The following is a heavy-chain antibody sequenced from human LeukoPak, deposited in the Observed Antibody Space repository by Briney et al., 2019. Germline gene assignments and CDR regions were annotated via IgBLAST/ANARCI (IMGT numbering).Heavy chain of an antibody. CDR2: ISYDGSNK. CDR1: GFTFSRSG. J-gene: IGHJ4*02. CDR3: ARGQRRLQDY. Sequence: PGRSLRLSCAASGFTFSRSGMHWVRQAPGKGLEWVAVISYDGSNKYYADSVKGRFTISRDNSKNTLYLQMNSLRAEDTAVYYCARGQRRLQDYWGQGTLVTVSS. V-gene: IGHV3-30*03.